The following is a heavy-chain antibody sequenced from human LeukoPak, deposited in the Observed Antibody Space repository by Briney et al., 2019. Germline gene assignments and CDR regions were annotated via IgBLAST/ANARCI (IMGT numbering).Heavy chain of an antibody. CDR2: INSDGSST. D-gene: IGHD1-14*01. J-gene: IGHJ4*02. CDR3: ARATGRTTFDY. CDR1: GFTFSSYW. Sequence: GGSLRLSCAASGFTFSSYWMHWVRQAPGKGLVWVSRINSDGSSTSYADSVKGRFTISRDNAKNTLYLQKNSLRAEDTAVYYCARATGRTTFDYWGQGTLVTVSS. V-gene: IGHV3-74*01.